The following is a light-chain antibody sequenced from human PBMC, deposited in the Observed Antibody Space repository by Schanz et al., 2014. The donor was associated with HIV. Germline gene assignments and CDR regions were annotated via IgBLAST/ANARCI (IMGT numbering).Light chain of an antibody. CDR2: AAS. Sequence: DIQMTQSPSSLSASVGDTVTITCRASQTISYYLSWFQQKPGKAPNLLIYAASSLQSGVPSRFSGSGSGTDFTLTISSLQPEDFATYYCQQSYSLPVTFGQGTKVEIK. J-gene: IGKJ1*01. CDR1: QTISYY. CDR3: QQSYSLPVT. V-gene: IGKV1-39*01.